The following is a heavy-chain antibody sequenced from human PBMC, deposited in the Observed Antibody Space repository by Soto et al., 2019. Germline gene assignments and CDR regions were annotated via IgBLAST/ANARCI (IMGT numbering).Heavy chain of an antibody. Sequence: EVQVVEAGGDLVQPGGSLRLSCAASGFTFSSYWMHWVRQAPGKGLVWVSRIIPAGTSTYYADSVKGRFTISRDNAKNTVYLQMTSMTAEDTAVYYCARVLDGGHYGFANWGQGTLVTVAS. CDR3: ARVLDGGHYGFAN. CDR1: GFTFSSYW. J-gene: IGHJ4*02. D-gene: IGHD4-17*01. CDR2: IIPAGTST. V-gene: IGHV3-74*01.